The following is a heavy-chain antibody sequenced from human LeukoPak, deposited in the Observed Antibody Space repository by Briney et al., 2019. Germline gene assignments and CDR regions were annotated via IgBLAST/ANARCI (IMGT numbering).Heavy chain of an antibody. CDR1: GFTFSSYW. V-gene: IGHV3-7*03. Sequence: AGGSLRLSCAASGFTFSSYWMSWVRQAPGKGLEWVANIKQDGSEKYYADSVKGRFTISRDNAKNSVYLQMNSLRAEDTAVYYCVGSSGWNDYWGQGILVTVSS. D-gene: IGHD6-19*01. J-gene: IGHJ4*02. CDR3: VGSSGWNDY. CDR2: IKQDGSEK.